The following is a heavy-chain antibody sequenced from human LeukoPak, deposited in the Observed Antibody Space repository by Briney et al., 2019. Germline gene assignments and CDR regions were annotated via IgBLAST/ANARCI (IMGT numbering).Heavy chain of an antibody. CDR1: GFTFSSYW. V-gene: IGHV3-74*01. Sequence: GGSLRLSCVASGFTFSSYWMHWVRQAPGKGLVWVSRINTDGSTTSYADSVKGRFTISRDNAKNTLYLQMNSLRADDTAVYYCARGEMVQVYWGQGTLVTVSS. J-gene: IGHJ4*02. D-gene: IGHD5-24*01. CDR2: INTDGSTT. CDR3: ARGEMVQVY.